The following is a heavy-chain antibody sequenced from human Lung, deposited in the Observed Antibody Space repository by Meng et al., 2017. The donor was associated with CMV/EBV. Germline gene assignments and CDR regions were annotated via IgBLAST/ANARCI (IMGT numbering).Heavy chain of an antibody. V-gene: IGHV4-30-4*01. CDR3: ARVGGCSGGGCYHRLFDY. CDR1: GGSISSGDYY. Sequence: QVQLQGSGPGLVQPSQPLSLTCTVSGGSISSGDYYWSWIRQPPGKGLEWIGYIYYTGSTYYNPSLKSRVIMSVDTSKNQFSLKLNSVTAADTAVYYCARVGGCSGGGCYHRLFDYWGQGTLVTVSS. J-gene: IGHJ4*02. CDR2: IYYTGST. D-gene: IGHD2-15*01.